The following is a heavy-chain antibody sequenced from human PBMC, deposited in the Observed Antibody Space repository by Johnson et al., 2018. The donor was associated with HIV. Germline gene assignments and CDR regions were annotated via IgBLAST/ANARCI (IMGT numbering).Heavy chain of an antibody. V-gene: IGHV3-30-3*02. CDR3: AKIIGYSSGLEI. D-gene: IGHD6-19*01. J-gene: IGHJ3*02. CDR2: ISYDGTKK. CDR1: GFTFSSYA. Sequence: QVQLVESGGGVVQAGRSLRLSCAASGFTFSSYAMHWVRQAPGKGLEWVAIISYDGTKKYYADSVTGRFTISRDNSKNTLFLQMNSLRPEDTAVYYCAKIIGYSSGLEIWGQGTMVTVSS.